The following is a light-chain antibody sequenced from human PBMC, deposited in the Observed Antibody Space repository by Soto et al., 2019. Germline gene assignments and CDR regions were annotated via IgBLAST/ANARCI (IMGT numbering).Light chain of an antibody. J-gene: IGKJ1*01. CDR3: QQYPKT. V-gene: IGKV3-15*01. CDR2: GAS. Sequence: EIVITQSPATLSVSPGERATLSCRASQSVSSNLAWYQQKPGQAPRLLIYGASTRATGIPARFSGSGSGTEFTLTISSLQSEDFAVYYCQQYPKTFGQGTKVDIK. CDR1: QSVSSN.